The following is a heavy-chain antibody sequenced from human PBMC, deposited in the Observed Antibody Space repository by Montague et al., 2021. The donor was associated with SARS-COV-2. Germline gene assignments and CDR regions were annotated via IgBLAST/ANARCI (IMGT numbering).Heavy chain of an antibody. CDR3: ARGVRQLGVRYYYYYIDV. CDR2: INHSGST. J-gene: IGHJ6*03. CDR1: GGSFSGYY. V-gene: IGHV4-34*01. Sequence: SETLSLTCAVYGGSFSGYYWSWIRQPPGKGLEWIGEINHSGSTNYNPSLKSRVTISMDTSKNQFSLKLSSVTAADTAVYYWARGVRQLGVRYYYYYIDVWDKGTTVTVSS. D-gene: IGHD6-6*01.